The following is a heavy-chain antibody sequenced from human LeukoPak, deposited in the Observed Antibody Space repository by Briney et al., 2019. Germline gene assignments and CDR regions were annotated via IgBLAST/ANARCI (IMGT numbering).Heavy chain of an antibody. Sequence: PSETLSLTCTVSGGSISSYYWSWIRQPAGKGLEWIGRIYTSGSTNYNPSLKSRVTMSVDTSKNQFSLKLSSVTAADTAVYYCARGDNWNDRRSDWFDPWGQGTLVTVSS. CDR2: IYTSGST. CDR3: ARGDNWNDRRSDWFDP. V-gene: IGHV4-4*07. D-gene: IGHD1-1*01. J-gene: IGHJ5*02. CDR1: GGSISSYY.